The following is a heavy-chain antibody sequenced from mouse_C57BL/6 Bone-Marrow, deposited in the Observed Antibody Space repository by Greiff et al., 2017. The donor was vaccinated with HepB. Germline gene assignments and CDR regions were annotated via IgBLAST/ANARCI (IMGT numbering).Heavy chain of an antibody. CDR3: NYYGSSYVGWYFDV. CDR1: GYSFTDYN. V-gene: IGHV1-39*01. CDR2: INPNYGTT. J-gene: IGHJ1*03. D-gene: IGHD1-1*01. Sequence: VQLKESGPELVKPGASVKISCKASGYSFTDYNMNWVKQSNGKSLEWIGVINPNYGTTSYNQKFKGKATLTVDQSSSTAYMQLNSLTSEDSAVYYCNYYGSSYVGWYFDVWGTGTTVTVSS.